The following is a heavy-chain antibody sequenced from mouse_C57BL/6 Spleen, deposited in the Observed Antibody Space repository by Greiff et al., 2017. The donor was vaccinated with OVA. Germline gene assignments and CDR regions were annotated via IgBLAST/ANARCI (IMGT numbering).Heavy chain of an antibody. CDR3: AKSPYDYDLSWFAY. CDR1: GFSLTSYG. D-gene: IGHD2-4*01. V-gene: IGHV2-5*01. J-gene: IGHJ3*01. Sequence: VQLQQSGPGLVQPSQSLSITCTVSGFSLTSYGVHWVRQSPGKGLEWLGVIWRGGSTDYNAAFMSRLSITKDNSKSQVFFKMNSLQADDTAIYYCAKSPYDYDLSWFAYWGQGTLVTVSA. CDR2: IWRGGST.